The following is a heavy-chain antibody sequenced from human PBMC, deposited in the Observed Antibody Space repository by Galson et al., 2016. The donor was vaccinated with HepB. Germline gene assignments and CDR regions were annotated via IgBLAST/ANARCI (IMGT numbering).Heavy chain of an antibody. J-gene: IGHJ4*02. Sequence: SLRLSCAASGFTFSNHWMHWVRQAPGKGLVWVSRINPGGSDTMYADSVKGRFTISRDNAKNTLYLQMNTLRVEDTAVYYCARDRDDILTGYHLLFDNWGQGTLVTVSS. V-gene: IGHV3-74*03. CDR1: GFTFSNHW. D-gene: IGHD3-9*01. CDR3: ARDRDDILTGYHLLFDN. CDR2: INPGGSDT.